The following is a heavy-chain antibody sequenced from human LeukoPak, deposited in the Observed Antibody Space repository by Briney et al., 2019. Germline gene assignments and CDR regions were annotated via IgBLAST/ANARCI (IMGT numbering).Heavy chain of an antibody. CDR2: ISGSGGST. CDR3: AKDYYGSGSYYYGY. V-gene: IGHV3-23*01. J-gene: IGHJ4*02. Sequence: PGGSLRLSCAASGFTVSSNYMSWVRQAPGKGLEWVSVISGSGGSTYYADSVKGRFTISRDNSKNTLYLQMNSLRAEDTAVYYCAKDYYGSGSYYYGYWGQGTLVTVSS. CDR1: GFTVSSNY. D-gene: IGHD3-10*01.